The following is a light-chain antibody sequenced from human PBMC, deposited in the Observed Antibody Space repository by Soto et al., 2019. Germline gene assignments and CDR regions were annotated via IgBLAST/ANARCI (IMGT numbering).Light chain of an antibody. J-gene: IGKJ1*01. Sequence: IQMTQSPSSLSASTGDRVTITCRASQGISSYLAWYQQKPGKAPKLLIYASSTLQSGVPSRFSGSGSGTDFTLTISCLQSEDFATYYCQQYYSYPKTFGQGTEVDIK. CDR1: QGISSY. CDR3: QQYYSYPKT. V-gene: IGKV1-8*01. CDR2: ASS.